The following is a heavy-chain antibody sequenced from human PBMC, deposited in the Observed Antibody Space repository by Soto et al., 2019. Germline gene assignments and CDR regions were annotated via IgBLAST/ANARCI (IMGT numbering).Heavy chain of an antibody. D-gene: IGHD6-19*01. Sequence: SVKVSCKASGGTFSSYTISWVRQAPGQGLEWMGRIIPIFGTANYAQKFQGRATITADESTSTAYMELSSLRSEDTAVYYCARGLYSSGWYSFDYWGQGTLVTVS. CDR3: ARGLYSSGWYSFDY. CDR1: GGTFSSYT. J-gene: IGHJ4*02. CDR2: IIPIFGTA. V-gene: IGHV1-69*13.